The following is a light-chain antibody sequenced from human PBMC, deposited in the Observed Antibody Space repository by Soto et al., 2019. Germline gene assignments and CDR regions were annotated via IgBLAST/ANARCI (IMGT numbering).Light chain of an antibody. CDR1: HSVSSTY. CDR2: GAS. CDR3: QQYGSSPVT. J-gene: IGKJ5*01. Sequence: EIVLTQSPGTLSFSPGERATLSCRASHSVSSTYLAWYQQRPGQAPRLLIYGASSRATGIPDRFSGSGSGTDFTLTVGRLEPEDFAVYFCQQYGSSPVTFGQGTRLEIK. V-gene: IGKV3-20*01.